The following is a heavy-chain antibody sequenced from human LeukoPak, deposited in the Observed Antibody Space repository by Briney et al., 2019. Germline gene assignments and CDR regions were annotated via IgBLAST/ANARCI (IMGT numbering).Heavy chain of an antibody. CDR3: ARSLPYGTTWYGRSDF. CDR2: IFASGSTT. Sequence: PGGSLRLSCAASGFTFSGYAMNWVRQAPGKGLEWVSLIFASGSTTKYADSVKGRFTISRDNSKNTLYLQMNSLRAEDTAIYYCARSLPYGTTWYGRSDFWGQGTLVTVSS. J-gene: IGHJ4*02. D-gene: IGHD6-13*01. CDR1: GFTFSGYA. V-gene: IGHV3-23*05.